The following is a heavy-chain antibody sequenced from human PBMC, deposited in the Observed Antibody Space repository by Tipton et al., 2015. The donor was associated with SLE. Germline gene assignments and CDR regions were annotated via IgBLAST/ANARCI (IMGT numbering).Heavy chain of an antibody. J-gene: IGHJ4*02. D-gene: IGHD3-10*01. Sequence: GSLRLSCAASGFTFSSYSMNWVRQAPGKGLEWVSSISSSSSYIYYADSVKGRFTISRDNAKNSLYLQMNSLRAEDTAVYYCARDAPLVRGVIITYFDYWGQGTLVTVSS. CDR3: ARDAPLVRGVIITYFDY. CDR2: ISSSSSYI. V-gene: IGHV3-21*01. CDR1: GFTFSSYS.